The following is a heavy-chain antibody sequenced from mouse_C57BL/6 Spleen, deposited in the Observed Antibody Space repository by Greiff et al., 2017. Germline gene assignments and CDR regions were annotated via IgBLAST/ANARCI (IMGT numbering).Heavy chain of an antibody. J-gene: IGHJ3*01. V-gene: IGHV3-6*01. CDR2: ISYDGSN. CDR3: AREGDYYGSSGAWFAY. CDR1: GYSITSGYY. Sequence: EVKLQESGPGLVKPSQSLSLTCSVTGYSITSGYYWNWIRQFPGNKLEWMGYISYDGSNNYNPSLKNRISITRNTSKNQFFLKLNSVTTEDTATYYCAREGDYYGSSGAWFAYWGQGTLVTVSA. D-gene: IGHD1-1*01.